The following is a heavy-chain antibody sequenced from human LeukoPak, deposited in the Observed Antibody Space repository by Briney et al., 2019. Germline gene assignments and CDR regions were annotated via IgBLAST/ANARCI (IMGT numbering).Heavy chain of an antibody. CDR2: IRQDGSEK. CDR3: AREGRTYYDFWSGYSYAFDI. J-gene: IGHJ3*02. D-gene: IGHD3-3*01. V-gene: IGHV3-7*01. Sequence: GGSLRLSCAASGFTLSSYWMSWVRQAPGKGLEWVANIRQDGSEKYYVDSVKGRFTISRDNAKNSLYLQMNSLRAEDTAVYYCAREGRTYYDFWSGYSYAFDIWGQGTMVTVSS. CDR1: GFTLSSYW.